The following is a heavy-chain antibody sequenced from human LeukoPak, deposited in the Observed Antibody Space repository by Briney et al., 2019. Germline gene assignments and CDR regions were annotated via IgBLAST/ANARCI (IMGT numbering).Heavy chain of an antibody. CDR1: GGSISSYY. CDR2: IYYSGST. D-gene: IGHD3-22*01. Sequence: PSETLSLTCTVSGGSISSYYWSWIRQPPGEGLEWIGYIYYSGSTNYNPSLKSRVTISVDTSKNQFSLKLSSVTAADTAVYYCARDQDTYYYDSSGYSDAFDIWGQGTMVTVSS. J-gene: IGHJ3*02. V-gene: IGHV4-59*01. CDR3: ARDQDTYYYDSSGYSDAFDI.